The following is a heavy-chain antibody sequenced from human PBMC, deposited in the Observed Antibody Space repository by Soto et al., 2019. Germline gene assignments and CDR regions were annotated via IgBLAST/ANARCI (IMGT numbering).Heavy chain of an antibody. D-gene: IGHD3-10*01. V-gene: IGHV4-30-2*01. Sequence: SETLSLTCAVSGGSISSGGYSWSWIRQPPGKGLEWIGYIYHSGSTYYNPSLKSRVTISVDRSKNQFSLKVTSVTATDTAVYYCARQGFGPLNGLVDVWGQGTTVTVSS. CDR1: GGSISSGGYS. CDR3: ARQGFGPLNGLVDV. J-gene: IGHJ6*02. CDR2: IYHSGST.